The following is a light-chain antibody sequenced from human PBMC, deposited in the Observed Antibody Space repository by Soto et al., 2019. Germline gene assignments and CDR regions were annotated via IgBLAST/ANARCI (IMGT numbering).Light chain of an antibody. CDR1: QSISNY. V-gene: IGKV3-20*01. CDR3: QQYDNSLWT. CDR2: GAS. J-gene: IGKJ1*01. Sequence: EIVMTQSPATLSVSPGERATLSCRASQSISNYLAWYQQKPGQAPRLLIYGASRRATGIPDRFSGSGSGTDFTLTISRLEPEDFAVYYCQQYDNSLWTFGQGTKVDIK.